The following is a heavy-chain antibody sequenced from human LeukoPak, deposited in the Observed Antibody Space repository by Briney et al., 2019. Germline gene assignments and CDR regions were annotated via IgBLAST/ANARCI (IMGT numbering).Heavy chain of an antibody. CDR3: ARDRVGGATAAFDI. V-gene: IGHV4-59*13. CDR1: GGSISSYY. J-gene: IGHJ3*02. CDR2: IYYSGST. D-gene: IGHD1-26*01. Sequence: SETLSLTCTVSGGSISSYYWSWVRQPPGKGLEWIGFIYYSGSTNYNPSLKSRVAISVDRSKNQFSLKLSSVTAADTAVYYCARDRVGGATAAFDIWGPGTMVTASS.